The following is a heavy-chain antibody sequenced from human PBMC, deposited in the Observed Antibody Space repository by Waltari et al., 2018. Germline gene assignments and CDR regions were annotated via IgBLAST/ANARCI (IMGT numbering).Heavy chain of an antibody. CDR1: GFTFSSYW. D-gene: IGHD4-17*01. Sequence: EVQLVESGGGLVQPGGSLRLSCAASGFTFSSYWMHWVRQVPGKGLVWVSRMNGDGTNILYADSVKGRFTISRENAKNTLYLQMNSLRAEDTAVYYCARVRLGDYVISTWGQGTLVTVSS. CDR3: ARVRLGDYVIST. V-gene: IGHV3-74*01. J-gene: IGHJ5*02. CDR2: MNGDGTNI.